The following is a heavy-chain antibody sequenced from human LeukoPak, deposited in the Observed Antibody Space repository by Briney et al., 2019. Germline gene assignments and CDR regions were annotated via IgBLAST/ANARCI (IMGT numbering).Heavy chain of an antibody. J-gene: IGHJ3*02. CDR1: GYSFPSYW. D-gene: IGHD2-2*01. Sequence: GESLKISCKGSGYSFPSYWIGWVRQMPGKGLEWMGIIYPGDSDTRYSPSFQGQVTISADKSISTAYLQWSSLKASDTAMYYCARQLCSNTSCPAGAFDIWGQGTMVTVSS. CDR2: IYPGDSDT. CDR3: ARQLCSNTSCPAGAFDI. V-gene: IGHV5-51*01.